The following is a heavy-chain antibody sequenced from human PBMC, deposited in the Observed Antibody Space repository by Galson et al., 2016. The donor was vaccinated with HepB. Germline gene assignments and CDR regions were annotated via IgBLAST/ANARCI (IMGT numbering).Heavy chain of an antibody. CDR1: GFTFSNYG. Sequence: SLRLSCAASGFTFSNYGMTWVRQAPGKGLEVVSSISRSGDSTDYADSVKGRFTISRDNSKNTLYLQMNSLRAEDTAVYYCAKDGRIYCSSTSCHDHFHYWGQGTLVTVSS. CDR3: AKDGRIYCSSTSCHDHFHY. J-gene: IGHJ4*02. D-gene: IGHD2-2*01. CDR2: ISRSGDST. V-gene: IGHV3-23*01.